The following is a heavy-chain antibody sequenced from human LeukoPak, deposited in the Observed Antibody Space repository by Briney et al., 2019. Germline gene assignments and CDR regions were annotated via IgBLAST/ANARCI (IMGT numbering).Heavy chain of an antibody. D-gene: IGHD3-22*01. CDR2: IYHSGST. CDR1: GGSFSDYY. J-gene: IGHJ4*02. Sequence: SETLSLTCAVYGGSFSDYYWSWIRQPPGKGLEWIGYIYHSGSTYYNPSLKSRVTISVDRSKNQFSLKLSSVTAADTAVYYCARGDRSYDSSGYYYVVYFDYWGQGTLVTASS. CDR3: ARGDRSYDSSGYYYVVYFDY. V-gene: IGHV4-34*01.